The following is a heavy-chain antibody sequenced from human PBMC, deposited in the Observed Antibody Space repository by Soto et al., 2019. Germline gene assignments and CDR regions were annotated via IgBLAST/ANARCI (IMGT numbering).Heavy chain of an antibody. V-gene: IGHV1-2*04. Sequence: ASVKVSCKASGYTFTGYYMHWVRQAPGQGLEWMGWINPNSGGTNYAQKFQGWVTMTRDTSISTAFMGLSRLRSDDTAVYYCARAQNVVPAGQDAFDIWGQGTMVTVSS. CDR3: ARAQNVVPAGQDAFDI. D-gene: IGHD2-2*01. CDR1: GYTFTGYY. J-gene: IGHJ3*02. CDR2: INPNSGGT.